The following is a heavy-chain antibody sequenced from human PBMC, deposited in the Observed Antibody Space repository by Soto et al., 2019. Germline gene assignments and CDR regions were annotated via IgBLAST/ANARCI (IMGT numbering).Heavy chain of an antibody. J-gene: IGHJ4*02. CDR1: GESVSDFY. D-gene: IGHD3-16*01. CDR2: VNRSGST. CDR3: ARGGGNPAYTNDY. V-gene: IGHV4-34*01. Sequence: QVQLEQWGAGLLKPSETLSLTCGLPGESVSDFYWSWIRQPQGTGLEWIGEVNRSGSTNYNPSLKRRVSITVDTSKTQFALKLNSVSAADTAVYYCARGGGNPAYTNDYWGQGILVTVSS.